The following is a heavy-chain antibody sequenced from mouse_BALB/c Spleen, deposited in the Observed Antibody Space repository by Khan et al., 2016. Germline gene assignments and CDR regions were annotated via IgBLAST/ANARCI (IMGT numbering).Heavy chain of an antibody. CDR2: INTYTGEP. Sequence: QIQLVQSGPELKKPGETVKISCKASGYTFTNYGMNWVKQAPGKGLKWMGWINTYTGEPTYADDFKGRFAFSLETSASTAYLQINNLKNEDTATXFCAAYYYDAMDYWGQGTSVTVSS. CDR1: GYTFTNYG. V-gene: IGHV9-3-1*01. D-gene: IGHD2-10*01. J-gene: IGHJ4*01. CDR3: AAYYYDAMDY.